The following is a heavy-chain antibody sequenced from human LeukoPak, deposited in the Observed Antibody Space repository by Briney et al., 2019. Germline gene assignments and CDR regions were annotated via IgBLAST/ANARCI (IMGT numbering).Heavy chain of an antibody. CDR1: GSIFTRYW. Sequence: GAALEISWQCAGSIFTRYWIAGARELPGKGLEWMGIIYPGDSDTRYSPSFQGQVTISADKSISTAYLQWSSLKASDTAMYYCARGRDYMDVWGKGTTVTVSS. CDR2: IYPGDSDT. J-gene: IGHJ6*03. CDR3: ARGRDYMDV. D-gene: IGHD1-26*01. V-gene: IGHV5-51*01.